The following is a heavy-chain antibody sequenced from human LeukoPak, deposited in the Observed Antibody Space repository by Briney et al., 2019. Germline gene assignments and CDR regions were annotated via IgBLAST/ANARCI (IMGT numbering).Heavy chain of an antibody. V-gene: IGHV1-2*02. CDR2: INPNSGGT. CDR3: ARELEDDILTGYSGALDY. J-gene: IGHJ4*02. D-gene: IGHD3-9*01. Sequence: ASVNVSCKASGYTFTGYYMHWLRQAPGQGLDWMGLINPNSGGTNYAQKFQGRVTMTRDTSISTAYMELSRLRSDDTAVYYCARELEDDILTGYSGALDYWGQGTLVTVSS. CDR1: GYTFTGYY.